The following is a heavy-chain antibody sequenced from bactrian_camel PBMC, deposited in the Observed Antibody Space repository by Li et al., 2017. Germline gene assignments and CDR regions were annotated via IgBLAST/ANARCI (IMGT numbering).Heavy chain of an antibody. Sequence: VQLVESGGGSVQAGGSLRLSCLVSGIEYRQRCMAWLRQGPGNEREVVANIETSGRNWHCADSVKGRFTISRDDAKNTVYLQMNNLKSDDTRLYYCATDYGIGTPSEYWARGPRSPSP. J-gene: IGHJ4*01. V-gene: IGHV3S54*01. CDR1: GIEYRQRC. CDR2: IETSGRNW. D-gene: IGHD3*01.